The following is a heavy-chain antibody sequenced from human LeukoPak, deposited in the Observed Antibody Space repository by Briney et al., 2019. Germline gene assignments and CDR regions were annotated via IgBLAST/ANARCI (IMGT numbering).Heavy chain of an antibody. Sequence: PSETLSLTCTVSGGSISSYYWSWLRQPPGKGLEWIGYIHYSGSTNYNPSLKGRVTMSVDTSKNQFSLKLSSVTAADTAVYYCARDGTPYDPYYYYGMDVWGQGTTVTVSS. V-gene: IGHV4-59*01. CDR3: ARDGTPYDPYYYYGMDV. CDR1: GGSISSYY. CDR2: IHYSGST. D-gene: IGHD5-12*01. J-gene: IGHJ6*02.